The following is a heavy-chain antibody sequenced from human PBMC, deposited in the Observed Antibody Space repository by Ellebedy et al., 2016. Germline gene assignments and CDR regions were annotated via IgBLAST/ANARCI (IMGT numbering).Heavy chain of an antibody. Sequence: GGSLRLSXTTSGFTFGDSAMSWFRQAPGKRLERVGLLRSEAYGGPTEYAAFVKGRITISRDDSKSIAFLQMNSLQTEDTAVYYCARVAGGDCSSATCYYFYYMDVWGKGTTVTVSS. V-gene: IGHV3-49*03. CDR2: LRSEAYGGPT. J-gene: IGHJ6*03. CDR1: GFTFGDSA. CDR3: ARVAGGDCSSATCYYFYYMDV. D-gene: IGHD2-2*01.